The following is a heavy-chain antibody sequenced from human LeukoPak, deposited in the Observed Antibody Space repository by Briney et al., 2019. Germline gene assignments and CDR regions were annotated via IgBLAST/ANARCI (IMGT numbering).Heavy chain of an antibody. CDR1: GFTFDDYG. V-gene: IGHV3-20*04. Sequence: GGSLRLSCAASGFTFDDYGMSWVRQGPGKGLEWVSGINWNGDSTGYADSVKGRFTISRGNAKNSLYLQMNSLRAEDTALYYCARGRYYYYMDVWGKGTTVTVSS. J-gene: IGHJ6*03. CDR2: INWNGDST. CDR3: ARGRYYYYMDV.